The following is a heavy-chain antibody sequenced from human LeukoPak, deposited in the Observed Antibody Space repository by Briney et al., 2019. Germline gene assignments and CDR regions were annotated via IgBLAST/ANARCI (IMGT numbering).Heavy chain of an antibody. Sequence: SETLSLTCTVSGYSISSGYSWGWIRPPPGKGLEWIGSIYDSGSTYYNPSLKSRVTISVDTSKNHFSLKLSSVTAADTAVYYCERVFGGNSNYWGQGTLVTVSS. D-gene: IGHD4-23*01. CDR2: IYDSGST. CDR3: ERVFGGNSNY. J-gene: IGHJ4*02. CDR1: GYSISSGYS. V-gene: IGHV4-38-2*02.